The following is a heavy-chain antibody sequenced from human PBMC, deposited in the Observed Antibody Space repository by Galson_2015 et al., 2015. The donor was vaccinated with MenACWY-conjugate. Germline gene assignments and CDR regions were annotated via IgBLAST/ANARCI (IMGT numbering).Heavy chain of an antibody. J-gene: IGHJ4*02. V-gene: IGHV1-3*01. CDR2: INAGNGKI. D-gene: IGHD2-8*01. Sequence: SVKVSCKASGYTFSSYALHWVRQAPGQGLEWMGWINAGNGKIKYSQKFQGRVTITRDTSAKTAYMELSSLRSEDTAVYYCARKQYCTNAVCYGFDYWGQGTLVTVSS. CDR3: ARKQYCTNAVCYGFDY. CDR1: GYTFSSYA.